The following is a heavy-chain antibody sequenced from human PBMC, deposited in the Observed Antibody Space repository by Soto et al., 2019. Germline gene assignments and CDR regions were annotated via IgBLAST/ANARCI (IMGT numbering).Heavy chain of an antibody. Sequence: QVQLVQSGAEVKEPGSSVKVSCNASGGTFNGYSISWVRQAPGQGLEWVGGTIPIFTTANYAQKFQGRLTMTADESTSTAYTELSGLRSDDTAIYDCAGVDSSLVRLVGQFYFDHWGQGTLVTVSS. CDR2: TIPIFTTA. V-gene: IGHV1-69*01. J-gene: IGHJ4*02. CDR1: GGTFNGYS. CDR3: AGVDSSLVRLVGQFYFDH. D-gene: IGHD3-10*01.